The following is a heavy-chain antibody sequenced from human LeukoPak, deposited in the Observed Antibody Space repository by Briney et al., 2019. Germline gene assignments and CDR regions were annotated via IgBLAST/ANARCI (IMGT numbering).Heavy chain of an antibody. J-gene: IGHJ6*03. Sequence: ASVKVSCKASGYTFTSYDINWVRQATGQGLEWMGWMNPNSGNTGYAQKFQGRVTITRNTSISTAYMELSSPRSEDTAVYYCARVGGAYYYDSSGYPYYYYYYMDVWGKGTTVTVSS. V-gene: IGHV1-8*03. CDR3: ARVGGAYYYDSSGYPYYYYYYMDV. D-gene: IGHD3-22*01. CDR1: GYTFTSYD. CDR2: MNPNSGNT.